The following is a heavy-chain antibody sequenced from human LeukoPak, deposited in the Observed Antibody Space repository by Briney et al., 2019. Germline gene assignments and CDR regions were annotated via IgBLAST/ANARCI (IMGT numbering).Heavy chain of an antibody. CDR2: IYYSGST. CDR1: GGSFSDYY. J-gene: IGHJ4*02. D-gene: IGHD6-19*01. V-gene: IGHV4-30-4*08. Sequence: PSETLSLTCGVYGGSFSDYYWSWLRQPPGKGLEWIGYIYYSGSTYYNPSLTSRGTISVDTSKNQFSLKLSSVTAADTAVYYCASIPIAVALGGYWGQGTLVTVSS. CDR3: ASIPIAVALGGY.